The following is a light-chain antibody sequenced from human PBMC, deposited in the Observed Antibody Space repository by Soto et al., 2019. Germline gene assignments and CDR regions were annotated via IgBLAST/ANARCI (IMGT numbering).Light chain of an antibody. J-gene: IGLJ1*01. CDR3: AAWDDRLRGFYV. V-gene: IGLV1-47*01. CDR2: RNN. Sequence: VLTQPPSASGTPGQRVTISCSGSSSNIGSNYVYWYQQLPGTAPKLLIYRNNQRPSVVPDRFSGSTSGTSASLAISGLRFEDEADYYCAAWDDRLRGFYVFGTGTKVTVL. CDR1: SSNIGSNY.